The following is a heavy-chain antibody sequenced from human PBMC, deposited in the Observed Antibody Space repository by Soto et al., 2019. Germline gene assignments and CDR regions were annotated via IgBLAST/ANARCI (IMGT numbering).Heavy chain of an antibody. CDR1: GGSVSDYE. Sequence: XETLALTGIVSGGSVSDYEGSWIRQPPGKGLEWIGYISYSGSTNYNPSLKSRITISVDTSKNQFSLNLDSVTAADTAVYYCARYPSVRYNYYGLDVWSQAPTVTVSS. CDR3: ARYPSVRYNYYGLDV. CDR2: ISYSGST. V-gene: IGHV4-59*02. D-gene: IGHD3-10*01. J-gene: IGHJ6*02.